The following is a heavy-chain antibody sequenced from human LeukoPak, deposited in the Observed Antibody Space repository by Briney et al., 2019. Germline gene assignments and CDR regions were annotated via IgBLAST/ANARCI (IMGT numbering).Heavy chain of an antibody. CDR1: GFTFSSYW. CDR2: IKQDGSEK. D-gene: IGHD6-13*01. V-gene: IGHV3-7*01. Sequence: GGSLRLSCAASGFTFSSYWMSWVRQAPGKGLEWVANIKQDGSEKYYVDSVKGRFTISRDNAKNSLYLQMNSLRAEDTAVYYCAREISSWYGPGAHDYWGQGTLVTVSS. CDR3: AREISSWYGPGAHDY. J-gene: IGHJ4*02.